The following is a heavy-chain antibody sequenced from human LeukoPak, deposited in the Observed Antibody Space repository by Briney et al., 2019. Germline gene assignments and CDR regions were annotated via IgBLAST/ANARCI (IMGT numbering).Heavy chain of an antibody. D-gene: IGHD4-17*01. CDR1: GGTFSSYA. J-gene: IGHJ5*02. Sequence: GASVKVSCKASGGTFSSYAISWVRQAPGQGLEWMGGIIPIFGTANYAQKFQGRVTMTRDMSTSTVYMELSSLRSEDTAVYFCARDYGDYNWFDPWGQGTLVTVSS. V-gene: IGHV1-69*05. CDR2: IIPIFGTA. CDR3: ARDYGDYNWFDP.